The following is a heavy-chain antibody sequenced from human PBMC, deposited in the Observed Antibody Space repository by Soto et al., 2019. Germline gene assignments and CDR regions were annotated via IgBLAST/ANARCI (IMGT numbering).Heavy chain of an antibody. J-gene: IGHJ4*02. CDR2: IYPSGTT. V-gene: IGHV4-38-2*02. CDR3: AREGGDGIDY. Sequence: SETLSLTCAVSGDSISRGYHWAWIRQPPGKGLEWVASIYPSGTTYYNPSLTSRVTISVDIFKNQFSLKLTSVTAADTAVYYCAREGGDGIDYWGQGTLVTVSS. D-gene: IGHD3-16*01. CDR1: GDSISRGYH.